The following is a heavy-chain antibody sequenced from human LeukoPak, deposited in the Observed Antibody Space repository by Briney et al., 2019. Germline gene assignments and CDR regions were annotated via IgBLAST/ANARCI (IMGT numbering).Heavy chain of an antibody. J-gene: IGHJ4*02. D-gene: IGHD1-26*01. CDR2: ISYDGSNK. CDR1: GFTFSSYG. CDR3: AKGGVGATFFDY. V-gene: IGHV3-30*18. Sequence: GGSLRLSCAASGFTFSSYGMHWVRQAPGKGLEWVAVISYDGSNKYYADSVKGRFTISRDNSKNTPYLQMNSLRAEDTAVYYCAKGGVGATFFDYWGQGTLVTVSS.